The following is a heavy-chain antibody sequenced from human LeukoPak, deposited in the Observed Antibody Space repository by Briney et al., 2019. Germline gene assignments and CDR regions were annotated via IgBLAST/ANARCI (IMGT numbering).Heavy chain of an antibody. Sequence: SQTLSLTCAVSGGSISSGGYSWSWIRQPPGKGLEWIGYIYHSGSTYYNPALKSRVTISVDRSKNQCSLKLSSVTAADTAVYYCARASGYGDEPRNFDYWGQGTLVTVSS. CDR2: IYHSGST. CDR1: GGSISSGGYS. CDR3: ARASGYGDEPRNFDY. J-gene: IGHJ4*02. V-gene: IGHV4-30-2*01. D-gene: IGHD4-17*01.